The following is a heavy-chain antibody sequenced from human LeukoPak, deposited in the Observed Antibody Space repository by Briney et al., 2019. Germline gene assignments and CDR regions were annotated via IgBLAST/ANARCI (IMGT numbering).Heavy chain of an antibody. V-gene: IGHV1-46*01. Sequence: ASVKVSCKASGYTFTSYYMHWVRQAPGQGLEWMGIINLSGGSTSYAQKFQGRVTMTRDTSTSTVYMELSSLRSEDTAVYYCARDLADYVWGSYRYPDYWGQGTLVTVSS. D-gene: IGHD3-16*02. J-gene: IGHJ4*02. CDR2: INLSGGST. CDR3: ARDLADYVWGSYRYPDY. CDR1: GYTFTSYY.